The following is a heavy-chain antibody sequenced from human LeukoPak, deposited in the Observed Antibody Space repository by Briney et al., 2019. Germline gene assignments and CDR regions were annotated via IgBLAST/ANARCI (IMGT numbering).Heavy chain of an antibody. J-gene: IGHJ4*02. CDR3: ARARHGYIYGYRPNELGHFFDY. CDR1: GGSFSGYY. Sequence: SETLSLTCAVYGGSFSGYYWSWIRQPPGKGLDWIGEINHSGSTNYNPSLKSRVTISVDTSKNQFSLKLSSVTAADTAVYYCARARHGYIYGYRPNELGHFFDYWGQGTLVTVSS. D-gene: IGHD5-18*01. V-gene: IGHV4-34*01. CDR2: INHSGST.